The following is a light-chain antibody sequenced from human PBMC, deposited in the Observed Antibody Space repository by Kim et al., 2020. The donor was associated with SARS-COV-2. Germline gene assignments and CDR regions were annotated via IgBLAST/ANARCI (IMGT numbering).Light chain of an antibody. CDR1: SSDVGNYNL. CDR3: CSYAGSSTFVV. J-gene: IGLJ2*01. CDR2: EVS. V-gene: IGLV2-23*02. Sequence: QQIHITCTETSSDVGNYNLVSWYRQRPGKAPKLIIFEVSKRPSGVSDRFSGSKSGDTASLTISGLQAEDEGDYYCCSYAGSSTFVVFGGGTQLTVL.